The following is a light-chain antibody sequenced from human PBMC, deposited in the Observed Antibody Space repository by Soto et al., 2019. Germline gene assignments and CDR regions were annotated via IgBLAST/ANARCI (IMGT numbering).Light chain of an antibody. CDR3: QQGFTTPWT. V-gene: IGKV1-39*01. CDR1: QGISTY. Sequence: IHMTQSPPSLSASVGDRLTITCRASQGISTYLNWYRQKPGKAPELLIYAASSLQSGVPSRFSGSGSATDFTLTIGSLQPEDSATYYCQQGFTTPWTFGQGTKVDIK. CDR2: AAS. J-gene: IGKJ1*01.